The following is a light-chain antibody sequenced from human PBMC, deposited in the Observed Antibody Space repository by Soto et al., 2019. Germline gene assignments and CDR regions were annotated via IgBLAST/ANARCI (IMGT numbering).Light chain of an antibody. V-gene: IGKV3-15*01. CDR1: QSVSSD. Sequence: EIVMTKSPATLSVSPGERATLSCRASQSVSSDLAWYQQKPGQAPRLLIYGASTRATGIPARFSGSGSGTEFTLTISSLQSEDFAVYYCQQYNSWLWTFGQGTKVAIK. CDR2: GAS. CDR3: QQYNSWLWT. J-gene: IGKJ1*01.